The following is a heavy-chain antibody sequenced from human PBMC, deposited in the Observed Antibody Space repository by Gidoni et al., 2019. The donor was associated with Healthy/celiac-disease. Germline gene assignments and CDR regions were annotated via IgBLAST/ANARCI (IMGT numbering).Heavy chain of an antibody. V-gene: IGHV4-34*01. D-gene: IGHD3-16*01. CDR2: INQSGST. CDR3: ARAGFGVLGYFDY. J-gene: IGHJ4*02. Sequence: QVQLQQWGAGLLKPSETLSLTCAVYGGSFSGYYWSWIRQPPGKGLEWIGEINQSGSTNYNPSLKSRVTRSVDTSKNQFSLKLSSVTAADTAVYYCARAGFGVLGYFDYWGQGTLVTVSS. CDR1: GGSFSGYY.